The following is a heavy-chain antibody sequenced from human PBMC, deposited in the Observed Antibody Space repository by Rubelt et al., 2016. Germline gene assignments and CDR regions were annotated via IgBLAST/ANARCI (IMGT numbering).Heavy chain of an antibody. J-gene: IGHJ4*02. V-gene: IGHV4-34*01. CDR3: ARDRRDGYNWLEY. Sequence: QVQLQQWGAGLLKPSETLSLTCAVYGGSFSGYYWSWIRQPPGKGLEWIGEINHSGSTNYNPSLKSRITISVDISKNQFSLKVTSVTAADTAVYYCARDRRDGYNWLEYWGQGTLVTVSS. CDR1: GGSFSGYY. CDR2: INHSGST. D-gene: IGHD5-24*01.